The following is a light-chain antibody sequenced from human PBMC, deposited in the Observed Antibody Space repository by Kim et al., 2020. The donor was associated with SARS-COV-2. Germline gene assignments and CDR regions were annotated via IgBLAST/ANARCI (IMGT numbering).Light chain of an antibody. Sequence: EIVLTQSPGTLSLSPGERATLSCRASQSVKSNYLAWYQQRPGQAPRLLIYATSSRATGIPDRFSGSGSGTDFTLTISRLEADDFAVYSCHQYGSSPWTFGQGTKLEI. CDR1: QSVKSNY. CDR3: HQYGSSPWT. CDR2: ATS. V-gene: IGKV3-20*01. J-gene: IGKJ1*01.